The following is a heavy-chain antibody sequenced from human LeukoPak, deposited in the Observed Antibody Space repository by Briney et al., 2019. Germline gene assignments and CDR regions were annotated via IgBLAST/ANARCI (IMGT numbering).Heavy chain of an antibody. CDR2: ISYGGRNK. D-gene: IGHD1-7*01. Sequence: GGSLRLSCAASGFTFSSYAMHWVRQAPGKGPEWVAIISYGGRNKYYADSVKGRFTISRDDSKNTLYVQMNSLRAEDTAVYYCARGPRTGTAFYYYGMDVWGQGTTVTVSS. V-gene: IGHV3-30*04. CDR1: GFTFSSYA. CDR3: ARGPRTGTAFYYYGMDV. J-gene: IGHJ6*02.